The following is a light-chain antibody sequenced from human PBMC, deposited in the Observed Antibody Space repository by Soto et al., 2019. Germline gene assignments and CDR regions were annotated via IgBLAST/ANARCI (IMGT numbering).Light chain of an antibody. Sequence: DVVMTQSPDSLAVSLGERATINCKSSQSVLYSSNNKNYLAWYQQKPGQPPKLLIYWASTRESGVPDRFSGSGSGTDFTLTIVSLQAEDVAVYYCQQYYSIPLTFGGWTKVEIK. CDR2: WAS. CDR3: QQYYSIPLT. CDR1: QSVLYSSNNKNY. V-gene: IGKV4-1*01. J-gene: IGKJ4*01.